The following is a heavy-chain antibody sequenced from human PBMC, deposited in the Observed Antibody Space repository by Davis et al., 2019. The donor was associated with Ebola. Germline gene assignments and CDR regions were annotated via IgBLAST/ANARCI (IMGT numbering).Heavy chain of an antibody. CDR3: VRDSGYYSHDY. V-gene: IGHV3-74*01. Sequence: GESLKISCAASGFTFSNFHIHWVRQTPGKGLVWVARIDPYGTGTNYADSVKGRFTISRDNAKNTLSLQMNSLRVEDTAVYYCVRDSGYYSHDYWGHGTLVTVSS. CDR1: GFTFSNFH. CDR2: IDPYGTGT. J-gene: IGHJ4*01. D-gene: IGHD5-12*01.